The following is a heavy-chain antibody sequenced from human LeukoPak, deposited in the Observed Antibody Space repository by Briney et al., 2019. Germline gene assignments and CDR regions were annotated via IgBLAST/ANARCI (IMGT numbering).Heavy chain of an antibody. CDR3: ARSRWDYVWGSYRSSFDY. V-gene: IGHV4-34*01. Sequence: SETLSLTCAAYGGSFSGYYWSWIRQPPGKGLEWIGEINHSGSTNYNPSLKSRVTISVDTSKNQFSLKLSSVTAADTAVYYCARSRWDYVWGSYRSSFDYWGQGTLVTVSS. CDR2: INHSGST. CDR1: GGSFSGYY. D-gene: IGHD3-16*02. J-gene: IGHJ4*02.